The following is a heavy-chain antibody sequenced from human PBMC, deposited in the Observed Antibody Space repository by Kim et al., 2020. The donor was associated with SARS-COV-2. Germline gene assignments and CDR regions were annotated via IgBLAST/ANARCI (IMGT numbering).Heavy chain of an antibody. D-gene: IGHD4-17*01. CDR2: YN. CDR3: ARAYGGPDS. J-gene: IGHJ4*02. Sequence: YNDYTNSVKGRSTISRDNAKNPLNVQRNSLSAEDTAVYSCARAYGGPDSWGQGTLVTVSS. V-gene: IGHV3-21*01.